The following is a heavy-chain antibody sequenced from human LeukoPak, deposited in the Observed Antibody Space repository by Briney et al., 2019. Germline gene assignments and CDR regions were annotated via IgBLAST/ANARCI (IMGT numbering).Heavy chain of an antibody. Sequence: PGGSLRLSCAASGFTFSSYAMNWVRQAPGKGLEWVSAISGSGGSTYYADSVKGRFTISRDNSKNTLYLQMNSLRAEDTAVYYCAKGIPHSSGYPAGFDYWGQGTLVTVSS. CDR3: AKGIPHSSGYPAGFDY. J-gene: IGHJ4*02. D-gene: IGHD3-22*01. CDR1: GFTFSSYA. V-gene: IGHV3-23*01. CDR2: ISGSGGST.